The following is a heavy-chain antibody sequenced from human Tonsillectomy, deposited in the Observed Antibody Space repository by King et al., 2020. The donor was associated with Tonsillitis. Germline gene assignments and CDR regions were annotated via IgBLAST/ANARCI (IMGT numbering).Heavy chain of an antibody. CDR2: INHSGST. Sequence: VQLPQWGAGLLKPSETLSLTCAVYGGSFSGYYWSWIRQPPGKGLEWIGEINHSGSTNYNPSLKSRVTISVDTSKNQFSLTLSSVTAADTAVYYCARGEDIVVVVAATGWFDPWGQGTLVTVSS. D-gene: IGHD2-15*01. CDR3: ARGEDIVVVVAATGWFDP. J-gene: IGHJ5*02. CDR1: GGSFSGYY. V-gene: IGHV4-34*01.